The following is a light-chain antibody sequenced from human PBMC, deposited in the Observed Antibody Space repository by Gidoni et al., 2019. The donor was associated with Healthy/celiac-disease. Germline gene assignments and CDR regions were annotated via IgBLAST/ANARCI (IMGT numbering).Light chain of an antibody. Sequence: IVMTQSPATLSVSPGERAPLSCRASQSVSSTLAWYQQKPGQAPRLLIYGASTRATGIPARFSGSVSGTEFTLTISSLQSEDFAVYYCHQYNTWPPVTFXGXTKVEIK. CDR2: GAS. V-gene: IGKV3-15*01. J-gene: IGKJ4*01. CDR3: HQYNTWPPVT. CDR1: QSVSST.